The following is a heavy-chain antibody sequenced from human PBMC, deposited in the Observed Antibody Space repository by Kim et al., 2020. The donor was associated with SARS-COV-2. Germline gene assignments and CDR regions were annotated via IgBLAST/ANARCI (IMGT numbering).Heavy chain of an antibody. Sequence: NPSLKSRVTISVDTSKNQFSLKLSSVTAADTAVYYCARVSPSPYGVFDYWGQGTLVTVSS. J-gene: IGHJ4*02. V-gene: IGHV4-59*01. CDR3: ARVSPSPYGVFDY. D-gene: IGHD2-8*01.